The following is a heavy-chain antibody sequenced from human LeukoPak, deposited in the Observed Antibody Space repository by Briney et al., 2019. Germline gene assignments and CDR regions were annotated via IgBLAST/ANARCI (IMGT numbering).Heavy chain of an antibody. CDR1: GGSISSGGYY. D-gene: IGHD6-6*01. V-gene: IGHV4-31*03. CDR3: ARVLSIAARPLFDY. J-gene: IGHJ4*02. Sequence: SQTLSLTCTVSGGSISSGGYYWSWIRQHPGKGLEWIGYIYYSGSTYYNPSLKSRVTISVDRSKNQFSLKLSSVTAADTAVYYCARVLSIAARPLFDYWGQGTLVTVSS. CDR2: IYYSGST.